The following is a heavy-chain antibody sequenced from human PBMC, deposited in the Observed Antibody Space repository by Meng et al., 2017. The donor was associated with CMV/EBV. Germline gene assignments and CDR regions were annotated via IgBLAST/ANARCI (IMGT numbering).Heavy chain of an antibody. CDR1: GGSISSGGYY. Sequence: LRLSCTVSGGSISSGGYYCSWIRQHPGKGLEWIGEINHSGSANYNPSLKSRVSISVDTSKIQFSLTLSSVTAADTAVYYCASGRGDDLWSGYSITGFDPWGQGTLVTVSS. CDR3: ASGRGDDLWSGYSITGFDP. V-gene: IGHV4-31*03. CDR2: INHSGSA. J-gene: IGHJ5*02. D-gene: IGHD3-3*01.